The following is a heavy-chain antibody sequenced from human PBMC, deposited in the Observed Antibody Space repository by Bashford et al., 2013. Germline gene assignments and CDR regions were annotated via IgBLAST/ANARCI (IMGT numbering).Heavy chain of an antibody. J-gene: IGHJ6*02. Sequence: WVRQAPGQGLEWMGWINPNTGATKYAQNFQGRVTMTRDTSIGTVYMDLSSLRSDDTAVYYCARDPCTGGDCYGGMDVWGQGTTVTVSS. V-gene: IGHV1-2*02. CDR3: ARDPCTGGDCYGGMDV. D-gene: IGHD2-21*01. CDR2: INPNTGAT.